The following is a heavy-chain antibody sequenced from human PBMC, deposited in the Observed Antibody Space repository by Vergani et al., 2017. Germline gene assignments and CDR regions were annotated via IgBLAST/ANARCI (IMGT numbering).Heavy chain of an antibody. CDR2: VSTGTKSQ. Sequence: QLVESGGGWVQPGGSLRLSCVVSGFDFSTYIMNWVRQAQGKGLEWVSFVSTGTKSQSYAESVKGRFTISRDSAKNSLYLQMDSLRAEDTAVYYCAGEYRSTSGRAFDFWGQGTKVTVSS. CDR3: AGEYRSTSGRAFDF. V-gene: IGHV3-48*01. J-gene: IGHJ3*01. CDR1: GFDFSTYI. D-gene: IGHD6-6*01.